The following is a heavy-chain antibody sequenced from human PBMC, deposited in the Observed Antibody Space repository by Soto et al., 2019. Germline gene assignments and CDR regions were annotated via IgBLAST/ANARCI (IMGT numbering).Heavy chain of an antibody. J-gene: IGHJ6*02. Sequence: QVQLVQSGAEVKKPGSSVKVSCKSSGGTFSNYGFSWVRQAPGQGLECMGVIVPIFGAEHPQKFQGRVTITAEESTKPGFMELRGLRSEDTAVYYCARGGSDYEGSGYYQGHVWGQGTTVTVSS. CDR3: ARGGSDYEGSGYYQGHV. D-gene: IGHD3-22*01. V-gene: IGHV1-69*12. CDR1: GGTFSNYG. CDR2: IVPIFGA.